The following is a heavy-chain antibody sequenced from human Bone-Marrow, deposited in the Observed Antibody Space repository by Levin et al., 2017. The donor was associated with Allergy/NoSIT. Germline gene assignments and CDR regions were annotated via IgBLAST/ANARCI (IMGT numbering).Heavy chain of an antibody. D-gene: IGHD3-16*01. CDR3: ATLSLDDVSALDI. Sequence: SCVASGFMFSNYAAHWVRQAPGKGLEWVASIWYDGRDKYYEDSVKGRVTLSRDNSKYTAYLQMNSLRGEDSGVYYWATLSLDDVSALDIWGQGTMVTVSS. CDR2: IWYDGRDK. J-gene: IGHJ3*02. V-gene: IGHV3-33*01. CDR1: GFMFSNYA.